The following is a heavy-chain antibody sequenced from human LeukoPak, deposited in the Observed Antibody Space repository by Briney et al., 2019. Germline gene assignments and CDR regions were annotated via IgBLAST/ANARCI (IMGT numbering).Heavy chain of an antibody. CDR2: IYTSGST. V-gene: IGHV4-61*02. Sequence: PSQTLSLTCTVSGGSISSGSYYWSWIRQPAGRGLEWIGRIYTSGSTNYNPSLRSRVTISVDTSKNQFSLKLRSVTAADTAVYYCARSARSYYYYMDVWGKGTTVTISS. CDR1: GGSISSGSYY. CDR3: ARSARSYYYYMDV. J-gene: IGHJ6*03.